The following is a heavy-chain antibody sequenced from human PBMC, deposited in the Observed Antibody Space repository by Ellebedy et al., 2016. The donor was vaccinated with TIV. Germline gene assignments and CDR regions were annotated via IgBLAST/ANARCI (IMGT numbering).Heavy chain of an antibody. J-gene: IGHJ4*02. CDR2: INAGNGNT. D-gene: IGHD6-19*01. CDR3: ATVSSGRIY. CDR1: GYTFTSYA. V-gene: IGHV1-3*01. Sequence: ASVKVSCKASGYTFTSYAMHWVRQAPGQRLEWMGWINAGNGNTKYSHKFQGRVTITRDTSASTASMELSSLRSEDTAVYYCATVSSGRIYWGQGTLVTVSS.